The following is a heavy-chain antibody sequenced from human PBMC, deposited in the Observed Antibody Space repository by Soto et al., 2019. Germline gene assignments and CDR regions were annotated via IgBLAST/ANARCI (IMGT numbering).Heavy chain of an antibody. CDR2: ISGYNGNT. Sequence: ASVKVSCKASGYMFTTYGISWVRQAPGQGLEWMGWISGYNGNTNYAQSLQGRVTVTTDTSTSTAYMELRSLSSDDTAIYYCARSGSSWNLREFDYWGQGTLVTVSS. CDR3: ARSGSSWNLREFDY. V-gene: IGHV1-18*01. CDR1: GYMFTTYG. D-gene: IGHD1-26*01. J-gene: IGHJ4*02.